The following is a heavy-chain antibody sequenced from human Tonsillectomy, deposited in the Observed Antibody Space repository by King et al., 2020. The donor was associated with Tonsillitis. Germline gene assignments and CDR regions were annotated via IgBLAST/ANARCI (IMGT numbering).Heavy chain of an antibody. J-gene: IGHJ5*02. Sequence: DVQLVESGGGLVQPGGSLRLSCAASGFTFSSYWMHWVRQAPGKGLVWVSRINSDGSSTSYADSVKGRFTISRDNAKNTLYLQMNSLRAEDTGVYYCARDPGETDRFDTWGQGTLVTVSS. CDR2: INSDGSST. CDR3: ARDPGETDRFDT. V-gene: IGHV3-74*01. CDR1: GFTFSSYW.